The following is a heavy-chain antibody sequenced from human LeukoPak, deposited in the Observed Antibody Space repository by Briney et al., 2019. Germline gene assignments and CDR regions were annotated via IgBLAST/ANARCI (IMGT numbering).Heavy chain of an antibody. Sequence: SETLSLTCTVSGGSLSSYNWSWIRQPAGKGLEWIGRIYTSGSTNYNPSLKSRVTMSVDTSKNQFSLKLSSVTAADTAVYYCARGIAAAGFTNWFDPWGQGTLVTVSS. CDR2: IYTSGST. V-gene: IGHV4-4*07. CDR3: ARGIAAAGFTNWFDP. D-gene: IGHD6-13*01. CDR1: GGSLSSYN. J-gene: IGHJ5*02.